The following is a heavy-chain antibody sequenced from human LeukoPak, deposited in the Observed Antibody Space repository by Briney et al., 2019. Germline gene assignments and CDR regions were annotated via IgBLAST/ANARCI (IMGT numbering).Heavy chain of an antibody. CDR1: GYTFTSYG. Sequence: ASVKVSCKASGYTFTSYGISWVRQAPGQGLEWMGWISAYNGNTNYAQKLQGRVTMTRDTSISTAYMELSRLRSDDTAVYYCARDGDIVVPYAYYYYMDVWGKGTTVTVSS. V-gene: IGHV1-18*01. J-gene: IGHJ6*03. CDR3: ARDGDIVVPYAYYYYMDV. CDR2: ISAYNGNT. D-gene: IGHD5-12*01.